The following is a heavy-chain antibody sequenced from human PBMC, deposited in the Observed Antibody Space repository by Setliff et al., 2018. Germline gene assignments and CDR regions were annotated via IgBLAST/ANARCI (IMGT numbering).Heavy chain of an antibody. J-gene: IGHJ4*02. D-gene: IGHD1-26*01. V-gene: IGHV3-23*01. Sequence: PGGSLRLSGVGSGYTFSTYSMVWVRQAPGKGLQWVSGILGGGGNGGRGTIYADSVRCRFIISRDNSKNTLYLHMNILRAEDTALYYCAKYRVPDNIWYFDSWGPGTLVTVSS. CDR1: GYTFSTYS. CDR2: ILGGGGNGGRGT. CDR3: AKYRVPDNIWYFDS.